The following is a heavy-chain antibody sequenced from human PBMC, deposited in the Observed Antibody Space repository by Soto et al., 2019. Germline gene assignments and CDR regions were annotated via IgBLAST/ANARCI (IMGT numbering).Heavy chain of an antibody. J-gene: IGHJ4*02. Sequence: EVQLLESGGGLVQPGGSLRLSCTASGFTFSCSAMRWVRQAPGTGLELVSTVSGSGCATFYADSVKGRFTVSRDNSKNTLYLQMGSLRADDTAMYYCAKVSQENINYGATDSWGQGTQVTVSS. CDR1: GFTFSCSA. D-gene: IGHD3-16*01. V-gene: IGHV3-23*01. CDR2: VSGSGCAT. CDR3: AKVSQENINYGATDS.